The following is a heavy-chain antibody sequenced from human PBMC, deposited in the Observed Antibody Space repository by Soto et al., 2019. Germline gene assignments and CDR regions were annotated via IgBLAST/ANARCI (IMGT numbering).Heavy chain of an antibody. V-gene: IGHV4-30-4*01. J-gene: IGHJ4*02. CDR3: ARFEGVGGAYYILDY. Sequence: PSETLSLTCTVSGGSIGSGDHYWGWIRQSPGKGLEWIGYIYYSGSTYYNPSLRSRLTISIVTSKNQFSLELSSVTAADTAVYFCARFEGVGGAYYILDYWGQGTLVTVSS. CDR2: IYYSGST. D-gene: IGHD3-3*01. CDR1: GGSIGSGDHY.